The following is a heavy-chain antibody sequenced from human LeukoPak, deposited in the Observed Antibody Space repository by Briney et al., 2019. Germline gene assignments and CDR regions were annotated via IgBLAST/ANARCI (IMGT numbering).Heavy chain of an antibody. J-gene: IGHJ4*02. CDR2: INHSGST. D-gene: IGHD6-13*01. Sequence: SETLSLTCAVYGGSFSGYYWSWIRQPPGKGLEWIGEINHSGSTNYNPSLKSRVTISVDTSKNQFSLKLSSVTAADTAVYYCARHVPAAAYFDYWGQGTLVTVSS. CDR3: ARHVPAAAYFDY. V-gene: IGHV4-34*01. CDR1: GGSFSGYY.